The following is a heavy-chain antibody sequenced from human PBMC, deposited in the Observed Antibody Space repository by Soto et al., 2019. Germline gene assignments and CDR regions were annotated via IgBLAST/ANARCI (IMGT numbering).Heavy chain of an antibody. J-gene: IGHJ6*02. CDR1: GFTFSSYG. Sequence: GGSLRLSCAASGFTFSSYGMHWVRQAPGKGLEWVAVIWYDGSNKYYADSVKGRFTISRDNSKNTLYLQMNSLRAEDTAVYYCARALYYYDSSGRGTPYYYYGMDVWGQGTTVTVSS. V-gene: IGHV3-33*01. D-gene: IGHD3-22*01. CDR2: IWYDGSNK. CDR3: ARALYYYDSSGRGTPYYYYGMDV.